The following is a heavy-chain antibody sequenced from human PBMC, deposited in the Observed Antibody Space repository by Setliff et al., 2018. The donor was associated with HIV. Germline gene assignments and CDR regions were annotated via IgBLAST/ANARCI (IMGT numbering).Heavy chain of an antibody. Sequence: SETLSLTCAVSGYSISSGYYWGWIRQPPGKGREWIGSIYHGGSTLYNRSLESRVTISVDTSKNQLSLNLRSATAADTAVYYCARQKDHNFWSGFFIWGQGTLVTVSS. CDR3: ARQKDHNFWSGFFI. CDR1: GYSISSGYY. CDR2: IYHGGST. V-gene: IGHV4-38-2*01. J-gene: IGHJ4*02. D-gene: IGHD3-3*01.